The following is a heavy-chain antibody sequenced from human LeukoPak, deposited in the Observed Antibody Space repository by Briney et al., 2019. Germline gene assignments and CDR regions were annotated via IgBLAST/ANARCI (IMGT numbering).Heavy chain of an antibody. Sequence: KTSETLSLTCTVSGGSISSSSYYWGWIRQPPGKGLEWIGSIYYSGSTYYNPPLKSRVPISVATSTNQFSLQLRSVTAADPAVYYCAIAARRYYFDYWGQGTLVTVSS. V-gene: IGHV4-39*01. CDR1: GGSISSSSYY. CDR2: IYYSGST. CDR3: AIAARRYYFDY. J-gene: IGHJ4*02. D-gene: IGHD6-6*01.